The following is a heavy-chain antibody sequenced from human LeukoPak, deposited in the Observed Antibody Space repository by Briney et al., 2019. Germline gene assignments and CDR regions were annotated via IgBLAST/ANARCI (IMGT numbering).Heavy chain of an antibody. D-gene: IGHD3-22*01. J-gene: IGHJ4*02. CDR1: GGTFSSYA. CDR3: ARGWYYYDSSGSENYYFDY. V-gene: IGHV1-69*05. Sequence: GASVKVSCKASGGTFSSYAISWVRQAPGQGPEWMGRIIPIFGTANYAQKFQGRVTITTDESTSTAYMELSSLRSEDTAVYYCARGWYYYDSSGSENYYFDYWGQGTLVTVSS. CDR2: IIPIFGTA.